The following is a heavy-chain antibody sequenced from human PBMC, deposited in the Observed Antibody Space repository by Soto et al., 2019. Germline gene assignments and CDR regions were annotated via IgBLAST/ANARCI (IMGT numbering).Heavy chain of an antibody. V-gene: IGHV3-23*01. CDR3: AKSRYYYGSGSSY. D-gene: IGHD3-10*01. J-gene: IGHJ4*01. CDR2: ISGSGGST. CDR1: GFTFSSYA. Sequence: GGSLRLSCAASGFTFSSYAMSWVRQAPGNGLEWVSAISGSGGSTYYADSVKCRFTISRDNSKNTLYLQMNSLRAEDTAEYYCAKSRYYYGSGSSYWGHGSLVTVSS.